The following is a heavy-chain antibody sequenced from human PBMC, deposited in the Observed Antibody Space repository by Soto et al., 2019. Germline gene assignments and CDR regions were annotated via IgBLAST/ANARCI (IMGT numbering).Heavy chain of an antibody. CDR3: AKGPPLDY. V-gene: IGHV3-30*18. Sequence: GGSLRLSCAASGFTFSYYSMHWVRQAPGKGLEWVAVISYDGSNKYYADSVKGRFIISRGNSKNRLYLQMNSLRAEDTAVYYCAKGPPLDYWGQGTLVTVSS. J-gene: IGHJ4*02. CDR2: ISYDGSNK. CDR1: GFTFSYYS.